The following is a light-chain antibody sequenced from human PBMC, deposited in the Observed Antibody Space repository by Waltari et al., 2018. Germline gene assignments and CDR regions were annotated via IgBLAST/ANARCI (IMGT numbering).Light chain of an antibody. CDR2: EDN. CDR3: YSTDRTGKQRV. J-gene: IGLJ2*01. Sequence: SYELTQPPSVSVSPGQTARTPCPGDALHNKLGNWYQQKSGQAPVLVLYEDNKRRSGIPERFSGSSSGTMVTLTISGAQVEDEGDYYCYSTDRTGKQRVFGGGTKLTVL. CDR1: ALHNKL. V-gene: IGLV3-10*01.